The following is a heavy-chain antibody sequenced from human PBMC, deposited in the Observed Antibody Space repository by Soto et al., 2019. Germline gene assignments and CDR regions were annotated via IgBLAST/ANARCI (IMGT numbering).Heavy chain of an antibody. CDR1: GGSISSGGYS. CDR2: IYYSGST. D-gene: IGHD4-17*01. Sequence: LSLTCAVSGGSISSGGYSWSWIRQPPGKGLEWIGYIYYSGSTYYNPSLKSRVTISVDTSKNQFSLKLSSVTAADTAVYYCARRYGDYFDYWGQGTLVTVSS. J-gene: IGHJ4*02. CDR3: ARRYGDYFDY. V-gene: IGHV4-30-2*01.